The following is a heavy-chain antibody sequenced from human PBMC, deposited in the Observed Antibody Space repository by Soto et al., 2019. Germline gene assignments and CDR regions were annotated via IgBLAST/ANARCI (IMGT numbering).Heavy chain of an antibody. V-gene: IGHV4-59*08. Sequence: QVQLQESGPGLVKPSETLSLTCTVSGGSISSYYWSWIRQPPGKGLEWIGDIYYSGSTNYNPSLKSPVTLPVDTSKNQFSLKLSSVTAADTAVYYCARRYGYSFDYWGQGTLVTVSS. D-gene: IGHD1-1*01. J-gene: IGHJ4*02. CDR1: GGSISSYY. CDR2: IYYSGST. CDR3: ARRYGYSFDY.